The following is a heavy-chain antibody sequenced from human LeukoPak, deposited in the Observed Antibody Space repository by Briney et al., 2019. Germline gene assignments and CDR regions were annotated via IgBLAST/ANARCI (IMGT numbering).Heavy chain of an antibody. CDR1: GGSIGSYY. CDR3: ARGDPQWVVTDS. D-gene: IGHD6-19*01. V-gene: IGHV4-59*01. Sequence: SETLSLTCTVSGGSIGSYYWTWIRQPPGKRLGWIGFVYHSGTTNYNPYLKSRVTISIDTSKNQFSLKLSSVTAADTAVYYCARGDPQWVVTDSWSQGTLVTVSS. J-gene: IGHJ4*02. CDR2: VYHSGTT.